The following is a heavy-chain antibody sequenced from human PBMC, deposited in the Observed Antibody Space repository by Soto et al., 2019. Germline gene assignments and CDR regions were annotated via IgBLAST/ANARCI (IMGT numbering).Heavy chain of an antibody. Sequence: TGGSLRLSCAASGFTFNTYGMHLVRQAPGKGLEWLAVIWNDGSNNYYANSVKGRFTISRDNSKNTLYLQMNSLRAEDTAVYYCARRQIPPPTRGAANARGGMDVWGQGTTVTVSS. CDR1: GFTFNTYG. J-gene: IGHJ6*02. D-gene: IGHD6-13*01. V-gene: IGHV3-33*01. CDR2: IWNDGSNN. CDR3: ARRQIPPPTRGAANARGGMDV.